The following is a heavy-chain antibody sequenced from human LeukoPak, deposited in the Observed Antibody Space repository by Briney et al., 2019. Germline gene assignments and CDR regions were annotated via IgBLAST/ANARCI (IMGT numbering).Heavy chain of an antibody. J-gene: IGHJ4*02. V-gene: IGHV3-21*01. CDR3: ASEDITITTRYFDY. Sequence: SGGSLRLSCAASGFTFSSYSMNWVRQAPGKGLEWVSSISSSSSYIYYADSVKGRFTISRDNAKNSLYLQMNSLRAGDTAVYYCASEDITITTRYFDYWGQGTLVTVSS. CDR1: GFTFSSYS. D-gene: IGHD3-9*01. CDR2: ISSSSSYI.